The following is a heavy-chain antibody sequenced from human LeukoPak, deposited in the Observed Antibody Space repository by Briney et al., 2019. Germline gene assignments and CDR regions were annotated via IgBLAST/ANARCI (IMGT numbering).Heavy chain of an antibody. D-gene: IGHD6-13*01. CDR3: ASEKKSAAGVFDY. Sequence: SETLSLTCTVSGGSISTSRHYWGWIRQPPGKGLEWIGYISYSGSTYYNPSLKSRVTISIDTSKNQFSLKLSSVTAADTAVYYCASEKKSAAGVFDYWGQGTLVTVSP. V-gene: IGHV4-31*03. CDR2: ISYSGST. J-gene: IGHJ4*02. CDR1: GGSISTSRHY.